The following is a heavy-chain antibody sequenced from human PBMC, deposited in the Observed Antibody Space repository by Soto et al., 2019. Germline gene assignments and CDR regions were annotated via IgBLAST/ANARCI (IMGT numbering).Heavy chain of an antibody. D-gene: IGHD6-13*01. CDR1: GFTFSSYA. J-gene: IGHJ6*02. Sequence: EVQLLESGGGLVQPGGSLRLSCAASGFTFSSYAMSWVRQAPGKGLEWVSAISGSGGSTYYADSVKGRFTIARDNSKNTRYLQMNSRRAEDTAVYYCEKEQQGSWPPVDVWGQVTTVTGSS. CDR2: ISGSGGST. V-gene: IGHV3-23*01. CDR3: EKEQQGSWPPVDV.